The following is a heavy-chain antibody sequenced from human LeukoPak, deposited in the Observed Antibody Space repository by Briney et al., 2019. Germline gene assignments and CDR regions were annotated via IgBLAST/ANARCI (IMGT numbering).Heavy chain of an antibody. CDR1: GFTFDDYA. CDR2: ISWNSGSI. J-gene: IGHJ4*02. D-gene: IGHD3-22*01. CDR3: AKDHSVVITTGFDY. Sequence: GGSLRLSCAASGFTFDDYAMHWVRQAPGKGLGWVSGISWNSGSIGYADSVKGRFTISRDNAKNSLYLQMNSLRAEDTALYYCAKDHSVVITTGFDYWGRGTLVTVSS. V-gene: IGHV3-9*01.